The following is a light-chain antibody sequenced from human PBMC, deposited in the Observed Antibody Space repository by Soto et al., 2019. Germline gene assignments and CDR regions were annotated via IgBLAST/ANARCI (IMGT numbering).Light chain of an antibody. J-gene: IGLJ1*01. CDR2: EVS. Sequence: QSGLTQPASVSGSPGQSIAISCTGTSSDVGGYNYVSWYQQHPGKAPKLMISEVSNRPSGVSNRFSGSKSGNTASLTISGLQAEDEADYYCSSYTSSSTYVFGTGTKVTVL. CDR1: SSDVGGYNY. CDR3: SSYTSSSTYV. V-gene: IGLV2-14*01.